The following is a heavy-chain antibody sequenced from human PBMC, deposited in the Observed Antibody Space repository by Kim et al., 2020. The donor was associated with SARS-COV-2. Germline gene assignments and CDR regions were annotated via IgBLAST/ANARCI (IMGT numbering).Heavy chain of an antibody. CDR3: ARGAGSSGWYNFDY. D-gene: IGHD6-19*01. Sequence: QKFQGRVTMTRDTSISTADMELSRLRSDDTAVYYCARGAGSSGWYNFDYWGQGTLVTVSS. J-gene: IGHJ4*02. V-gene: IGHV1-2*02.